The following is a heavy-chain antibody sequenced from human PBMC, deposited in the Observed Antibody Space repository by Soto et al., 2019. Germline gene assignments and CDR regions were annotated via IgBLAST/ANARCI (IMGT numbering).Heavy chain of an antibody. CDR1: GGSISSYY. Sequence: SETLSLTCTVSGGSISSYYWSWIRQPPGKGLEWIGYIYYSGSTNYNPSLKSRVTISVDTSKNQFSLKLSSVTAADTAVYYCARAGYSSGWPQGGYWGQGTLVTVSS. V-gene: IGHV4-59*08. D-gene: IGHD6-19*01. J-gene: IGHJ4*02. CDR2: IYYSGST. CDR3: ARAGYSSGWPQGGY.